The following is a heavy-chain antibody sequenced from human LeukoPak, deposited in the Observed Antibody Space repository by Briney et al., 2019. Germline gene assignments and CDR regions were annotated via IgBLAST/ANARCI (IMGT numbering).Heavy chain of an antibody. D-gene: IGHD6-13*01. J-gene: IGHJ4*02. CDR2: INHSGST. CDR3: ATSSSWYGGPDY. V-gene: IGHV4-34*01. CDR1: GGSFSGYY. Sequence: PSETLSLTCAVYGGSFSGYYWSWIRQPPGKGLEWIGEINHSGSTNYNPSLKSRVTISVDTSKNQFSLKLSSVTAADTAVYYCATSSSWYGGPDYWGQGTLVTVSS.